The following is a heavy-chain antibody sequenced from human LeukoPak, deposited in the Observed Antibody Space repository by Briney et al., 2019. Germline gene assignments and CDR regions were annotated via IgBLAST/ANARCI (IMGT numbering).Heavy chain of an antibody. J-gene: IGHJ5*02. Sequence: SETLSLTCTVSGGSISSGSYYWSWIRQPAGKGLEWIGRIYTSGSTNYNPSLKSRVTISVDTSKNQFSLKLSSVTAADTAVYYCVVVVAEGWFDPWGQGTLVTVSS. V-gene: IGHV4-61*02. D-gene: IGHD2-15*01. CDR2: IYTSGST. CDR3: VVVVAEGWFDP. CDR1: GGSISSGSYY.